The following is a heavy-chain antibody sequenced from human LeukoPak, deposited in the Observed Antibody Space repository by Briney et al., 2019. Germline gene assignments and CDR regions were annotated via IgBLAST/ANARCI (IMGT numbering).Heavy chain of an antibody. D-gene: IGHD4-17*01. V-gene: IGHV3-21*01. CDR2: ISSSSSYI. Sequence: GGSLRLSCAASGFTFSSYSMTWVCQAPGKGLEWVSSISSSSSYIYYADSVKGRFTISRDNAKNSLYLQMNSLRAEDTAVYYCARDDYGDYAGFDYWGQGTLVTVSS. J-gene: IGHJ4*02. CDR3: ARDDYGDYAGFDY. CDR1: GFTFSSYS.